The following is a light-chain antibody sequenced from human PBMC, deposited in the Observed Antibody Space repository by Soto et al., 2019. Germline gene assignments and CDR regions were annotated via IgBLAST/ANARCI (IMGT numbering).Light chain of an antibody. Sequence: DIQMTQSPSTLSASVGDRVTITCRASQSISSWLAWYQQKPGKAPKLLIYKASSLESGVPSRFSVSGSGTEFTLTISSLQPDDVATYYCQQYNVTFGGGTKVEIK. CDR3: QQYNVT. V-gene: IGKV1-5*03. CDR2: KAS. CDR1: QSISSW. J-gene: IGKJ4*01.